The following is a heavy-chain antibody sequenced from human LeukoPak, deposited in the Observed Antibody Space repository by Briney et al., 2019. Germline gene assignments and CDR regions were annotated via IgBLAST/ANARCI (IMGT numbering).Heavy chain of an antibody. CDR2: FDPEDGET. V-gene: IGHV1-24*01. J-gene: IGHJ4*02. CDR3: VTYTPGGVIVKYYFDY. Sequence: ASVKVSCKVSGYTLTELSMHWVRQAPGKGLEWMGGFDPEDGETIYAQKFQGRVTMTEDTSTDTAYMELSSLRSEDTAVYYCVTYTPGGVIVKYYFDYWGQGTLVTVSS. D-gene: IGHD3-16*02. CDR1: GYTLTELS.